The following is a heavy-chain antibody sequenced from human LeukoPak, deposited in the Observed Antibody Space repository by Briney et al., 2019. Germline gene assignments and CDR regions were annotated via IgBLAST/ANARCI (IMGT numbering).Heavy chain of an antibody. CDR1: GFTIIGYA. V-gene: IGHV3-30*03. Sequence: GGSLRLSCAASGFTIIGYAMYWVRQAPGKGLEFVASISHDATERYRESVKGRFTISRDTSKNTVYLQMNSLRAEDTAVYYCARALNLLDPVTLDYWGQGTLVTVSS. J-gene: IGHJ4*02. CDR2: ISHDATE. D-gene: IGHD1-1*01. CDR3: ARALNLLDPVTLDY.